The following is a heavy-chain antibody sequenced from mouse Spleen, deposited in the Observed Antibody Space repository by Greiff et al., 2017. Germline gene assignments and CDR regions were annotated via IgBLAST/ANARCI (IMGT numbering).Heavy chain of an antibody. CDR3: ARYPSYGAMDY. CDR2: IRNKANGYTT. D-gene: IGHD1-1*01. Sequence: EVKLMESGGGLVQPGGSLRLSCAASGFPFTDSYMSWVRQPPGKALEWLGFIRNKANGYTTEYSASVKGRFTISRDNSQSILYLQMNALRAEDSATYYCARYPSYGAMDYWGQGTSVTVSS. CDR1: GFPFTDSY. J-gene: IGHJ4*01. V-gene: IGHV7-3*01.